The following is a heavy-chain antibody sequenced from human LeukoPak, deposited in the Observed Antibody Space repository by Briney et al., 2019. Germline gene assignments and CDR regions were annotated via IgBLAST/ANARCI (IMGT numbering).Heavy chain of an antibody. V-gene: IGHV6-1*01. J-gene: IGHJ5*02. CDR2: TYYRSKWYH. CDR1: GDSVSSNSAA. D-gene: IGHD6-19*01. Sequence: SQTLSLTCAISGDSVSSNSAAWNWIRQSPSRGLEWLGRTYYRSKWYHDYAISVKSRITINPDTSKNQFSLQLNSVTPEDTAVYYCARQTWTGYSSCWYLWFDPWGQGTLVTVSS. CDR3: ARQTWTGYSSCWYLWFDP.